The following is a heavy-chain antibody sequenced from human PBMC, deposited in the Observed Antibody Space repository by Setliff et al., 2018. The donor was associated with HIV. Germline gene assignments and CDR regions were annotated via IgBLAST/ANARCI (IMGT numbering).Heavy chain of an antibody. CDR2: MNPNSGNT. V-gene: IGHV1-8*02. J-gene: IGHJ6*03. D-gene: IGHD3-3*01. Sequence: ASVKVSCKASGYTFTSYDINWVRQATGQGLEWMGWMNPNSGNTGYAQKFQGRVTMTRNTSISTAYMELSSLRSEDTAVYYCARSEGVASYYNFWSGQPTYYYYMDVWGKGTTVTV. CDR3: ARSEGVASYYNFWSGQPTYYYYMDV. CDR1: GYTFTSYD.